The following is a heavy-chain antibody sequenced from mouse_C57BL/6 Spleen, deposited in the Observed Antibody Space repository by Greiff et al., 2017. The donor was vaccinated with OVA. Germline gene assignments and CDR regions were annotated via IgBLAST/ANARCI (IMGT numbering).Heavy chain of an antibody. CDR1: GFNIKDDY. CDR3: TADYYSNSWFAY. Sequence: EVQLQQSGAELVRPGASVKLSCTASGFNIKDDYMHWVKQRPEQGLEWIGWIDPENGDTEYASKFQGKATITADTSSNTAYLQLSSLTSEDTAVDYCTADYYSNSWFAYWGQGTLVTVSA. V-gene: IGHV14-4*01. D-gene: IGHD2-5*01. J-gene: IGHJ3*01. CDR2: IDPENGDT.